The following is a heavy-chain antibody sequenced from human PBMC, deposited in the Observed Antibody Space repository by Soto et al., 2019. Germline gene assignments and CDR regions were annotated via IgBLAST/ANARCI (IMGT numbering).Heavy chain of an antibody. Sequence: ASVKVSCKASGYTFTSYAMHWVRQAPGQRLEWMGWINAGNGNTKYSQKFQGRVTITRDTSASTAYMELSSLRSEDTAVYYCARAGLEHPIVQLERRDYYYSYMDVGGKGTTVPAP. CDR2: INAGNGNT. CDR1: GYTFTSYA. D-gene: IGHD1-1*01. V-gene: IGHV1-3*01. CDR3: ARAGLEHPIVQLERRDYYYSYMDV. J-gene: IGHJ6*03.